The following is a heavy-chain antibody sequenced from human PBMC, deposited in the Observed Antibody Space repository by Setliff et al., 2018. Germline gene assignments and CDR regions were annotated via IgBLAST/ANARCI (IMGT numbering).Heavy chain of an antibody. Sequence: GASVKVSCKASGDSFSNYAISWVRQAPGQGLEWMGGIIPMFGTPAYTQKFQDRVTITTDESTSTAYMELNSLRSEDTAVYYCAREGVDTRSSTDYRYYMDVWGKGTTVTVSS. V-gene: IGHV1-69*05. CDR2: IIPMFGTP. D-gene: IGHD5-18*01. CDR1: GDSFSNYA. CDR3: AREGVDTRSSTDYRYYMDV. J-gene: IGHJ6*03.